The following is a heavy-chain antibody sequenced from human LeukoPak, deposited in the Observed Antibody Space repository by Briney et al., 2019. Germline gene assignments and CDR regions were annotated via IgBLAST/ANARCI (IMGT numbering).Heavy chain of an antibody. Sequence: QPGRSLRLSCAASGFTFSSYAMHWVRQAPGKGLEWVAVISYDGSNKYYADSVKGRFTISRDNSKNTLYLQMNSLRAEDTAVYYCARGGSYLSAFDIWGQGTMVTVSS. J-gene: IGHJ3*02. D-gene: IGHD1-26*01. CDR1: GFTFSSYA. CDR3: ARGGSYLSAFDI. V-gene: IGHV3-30*04. CDR2: ISYDGSNK.